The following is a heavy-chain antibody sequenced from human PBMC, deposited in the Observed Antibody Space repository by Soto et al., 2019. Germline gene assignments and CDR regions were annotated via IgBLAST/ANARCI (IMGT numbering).Heavy chain of an antibody. Sequence: QITLKESGPTLVKPTQTLTLTCTFSGFSLSSTRMAVGWIRQPPGKALEWLALIYWDDDKRYSPFLKSRLTTTKDTSKNQVVLTMSNMDPVDTARYYCAPIVVDGLGYYFDYGGQGTLVTVSS. CDR1: GFSLSSTRMA. V-gene: IGHV2-5*02. CDR3: APIVVDGLGYYFDY. D-gene: IGHD6-19*01. J-gene: IGHJ4*02. CDR2: IYWDDDK.